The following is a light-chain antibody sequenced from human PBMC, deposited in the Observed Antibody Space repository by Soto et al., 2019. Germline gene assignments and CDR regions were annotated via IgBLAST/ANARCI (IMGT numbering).Light chain of an antibody. CDR2: GNT. CDR1: SSNIGAGYD. Sequence: QSVLTQPPSVSGAPGQRVTISCTGSSSNIGAGYDVHWYQQLPGTAPKLLIHGNTNRPSGVPDRFSGSKSGTSASLAITGLQARDEADYYCQSYDSRLSGSRVFGGGTKLTVL. J-gene: IGLJ2*01. CDR3: QSYDSRLSGSRV. V-gene: IGLV1-40*01.